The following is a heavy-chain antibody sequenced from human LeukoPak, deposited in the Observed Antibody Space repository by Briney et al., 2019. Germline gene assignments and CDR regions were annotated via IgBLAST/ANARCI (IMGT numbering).Heavy chain of an antibody. CDR1: GFTFRNYG. D-gene: IGHD1-1*01. V-gene: IGHV3-30*18. CDR3: AKAERHRGSGYIDY. Sequence: PGTSLRLSCAASGFTFRNYGMHWVRQAPGKGLEWLAIISYDGSNKYYADSVRGRFAISKDNSQSTLYLQMNSLRADDTAVYYCAKAERHRGSGYIDYWGQGTLVTVSS. J-gene: IGHJ4*02. CDR2: ISYDGSNK.